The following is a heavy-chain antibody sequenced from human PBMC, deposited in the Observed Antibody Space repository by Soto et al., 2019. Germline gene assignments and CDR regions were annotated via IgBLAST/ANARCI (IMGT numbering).Heavy chain of an antibody. CDR1: GGSISSGGYY. CDR2: IYHSGTT. CDR3: ARVSGTPLLGWFDP. V-gene: IGHV4-31*03. Sequence: QVQLQASGPGLVKPSQTLSLTCTVSGGSISSGGYYWSWIRQHPGKGLEWIGYIYHSGTTYYNPSLKSRVTIPVDTSKNQFSLKLTAVPAADPAVSYCARVSGTPLLGWFDPWGQGTRVTVSS. D-gene: IGHD2-15*01. J-gene: IGHJ5*02.